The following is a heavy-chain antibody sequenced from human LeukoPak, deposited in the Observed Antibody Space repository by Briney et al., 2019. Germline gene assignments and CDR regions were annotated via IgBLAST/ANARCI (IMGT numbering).Heavy chain of an antibody. CDR1: GGSFSGYY. V-gene: IGHV4-34*01. J-gene: IGHJ4*02. CDR2: INHSGST. CDR3: ARDIGAIYDY. D-gene: IGHD1-26*01. Sequence: SETLSLTCAVYGGSFSGYYWSWIRQPPGKGLEWIGEINHSGSTNYNPSLKSRVTISVDTSKNQFSLKLSSVTAADTAVYYCARDIGAIYDYWDQGTLVTVSS.